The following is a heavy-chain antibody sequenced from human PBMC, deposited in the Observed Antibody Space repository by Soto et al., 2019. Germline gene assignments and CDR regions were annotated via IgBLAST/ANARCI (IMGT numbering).Heavy chain of an antibody. CDR2: VSFDAKNK. CDR3: AKESVESTYSYYGMDV. J-gene: IGHJ6*02. V-gene: IGHV3-30*18. D-gene: IGHD4-4*01. Sequence: QVQLVESGGGVVQPGRSLRLSCAASGFSFSTYGMHWVRQAPGKGLEWVAVVSFDAKNKYCIDSVEGRFTISRDNSKNMLYLQMNSLRREDTAVYYCAKESVESTYSYYGMDVWGPGTTVTVSS. CDR1: GFSFSTYG.